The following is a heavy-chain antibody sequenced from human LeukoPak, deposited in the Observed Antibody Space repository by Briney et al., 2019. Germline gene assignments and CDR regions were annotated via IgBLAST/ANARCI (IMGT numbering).Heavy chain of an antibody. CDR3: AIAREYRFDP. Sequence: SQTLSLTCTVSGGSISSGGYYWSWIRQPPGKGLEWIGYIYHSGSTYYNPSLKSRVTISVDRSKNQFSLKLSSVTAADTAVYYCAIAREYRFDPXGQGTLVTVSS. D-gene: IGHD2-2*01. CDR2: IYHSGST. CDR1: GGSISSGGYY. J-gene: IGHJ5*02. V-gene: IGHV4-30-2*01.